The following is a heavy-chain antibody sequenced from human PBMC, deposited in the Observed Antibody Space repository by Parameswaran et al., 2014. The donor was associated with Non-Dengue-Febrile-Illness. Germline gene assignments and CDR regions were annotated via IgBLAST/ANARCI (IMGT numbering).Heavy chain of an antibody. Sequence: RWIRQPPGKGLEWIGRIYTSGSTNYNPSLKSRVTMSVDTSKNQFSLKLSSVTAADTAVYYCARVRRTGTTGLDWFDPWGQGTLVTVSS. CDR2: IYTSGST. V-gene: IGHV4-4*07. J-gene: IGHJ5*02. CDR3: ARVRRTGTTGLDWFDP. D-gene: IGHD1-7*01.